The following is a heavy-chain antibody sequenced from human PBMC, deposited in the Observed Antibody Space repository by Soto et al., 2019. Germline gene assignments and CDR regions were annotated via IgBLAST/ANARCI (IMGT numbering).Heavy chain of an antibody. J-gene: IGHJ3*02. D-gene: IGHD3-10*01. Sequence: EAQLLQSGGGLVPPGGSLRLSCVASGFAFGNYPMAWVRQTPGKGLQWSSTISGSGGMTDYEDSVRGRFTVSIDHSKDTVHLQLTSLRADDTAVYYCAKDRTMARGIRAFDIWCQGTTVTISS. V-gene: IGHV3-23*01. CDR3: AKDRTMARGIRAFDI. CDR1: GFAFGNYP. CDR2: ISGSGGMT.